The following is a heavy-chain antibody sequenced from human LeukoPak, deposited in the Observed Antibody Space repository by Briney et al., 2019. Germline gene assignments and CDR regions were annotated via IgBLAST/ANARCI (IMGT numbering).Heavy chain of an antibody. CDR3: AELGITMIGGV. V-gene: IGHV3-30*04. Sequence: GGSLRLSCAASGFTFSTYPMHWVRQAPGKGLEWVAVISNDGSNKYYADSVKGRFTTSRDNAKNSLYLQMNSLRAEDTAVYYCAELGITMIGGVWGKGTTVTISS. CDR2: ISNDGSNK. J-gene: IGHJ6*04. D-gene: IGHD3-10*02. CDR1: GFTFSTYP.